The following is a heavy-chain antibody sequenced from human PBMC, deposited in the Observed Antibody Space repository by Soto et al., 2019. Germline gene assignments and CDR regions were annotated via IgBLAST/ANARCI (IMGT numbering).Heavy chain of an antibody. D-gene: IGHD1-26*01. Sequence: QVQLVESGGGVVQPGRSLRLSCAASGFTFSNHGMHWVRQAPGKGLEWVARIYYDGSNEYYADSVKGRFTISRDDSKNTVYLQMSCVRVEDTAVYYCARGTGSGSSYQLDNWGQGTLVTVSS. J-gene: IGHJ4*02. V-gene: IGHV3-33*01. CDR1: GFTFSNHG. CDR3: ARGTGSGSSYQLDN. CDR2: IYYDGSNE.